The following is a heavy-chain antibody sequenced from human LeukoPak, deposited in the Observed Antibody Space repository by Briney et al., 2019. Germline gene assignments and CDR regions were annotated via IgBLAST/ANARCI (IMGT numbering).Heavy chain of an antibody. CDR2: VAYDGRTQ. CDR3: AKETQQMAAKSFDS. CDR1: GFTFSRYG. J-gene: IGHJ4*02. V-gene: IGHV3-30*18. Sequence: GGPLRLSCAASGFTFSRYGMSWVRQAPGKGLEWVAVVAYDGRTQFYADSVKGRFTISRDNSRNTLSLQMDSLRADDTAFYYCAKETQQMAAKSFDSWGLGTLVTVSS. D-gene: IGHD6-13*01.